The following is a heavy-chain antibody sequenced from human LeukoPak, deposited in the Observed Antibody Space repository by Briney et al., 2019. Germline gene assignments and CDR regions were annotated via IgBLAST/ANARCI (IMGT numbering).Heavy chain of an antibody. CDR3: ARSHMVRGVMRHEIARFDP. Sequence: SQTLSLTCTVSGGSLSSGDYYWRWIRQPPGMGLEWLGYIYYSGSTYYNPSLKSRVTISVDTSKNQFSLELSSVTAADTAVYYCARSHMVRGVMRHEIARFDPWGQGTLVTVSS. V-gene: IGHV4-30-4*01. D-gene: IGHD3-10*01. J-gene: IGHJ5*02. CDR2: IYYSGST. CDR1: GGSLSSGDYY.